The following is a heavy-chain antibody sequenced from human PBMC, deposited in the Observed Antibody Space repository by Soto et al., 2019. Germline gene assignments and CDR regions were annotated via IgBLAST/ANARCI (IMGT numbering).Heavy chain of an antibody. V-gene: IGHV1-46*01. CDR1: GYTFTSYY. CDR2: INPSGGST. CDR3: ARDPTTVDYYYYGMDV. Sequence: GASVKVSCKASGYTFTSYYMHWVRQAPGQGLEWMGIINPSGGSTSYAQKFQGRVTMTRDTSTSTVYMELSSLRSEDTAVYYCARDPTTVDYYYYGMDVWGQGTTVTVSS. J-gene: IGHJ6*02. D-gene: IGHD4-4*01.